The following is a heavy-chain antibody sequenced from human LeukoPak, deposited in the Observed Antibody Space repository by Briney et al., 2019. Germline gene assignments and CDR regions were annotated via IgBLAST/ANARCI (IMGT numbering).Heavy chain of an antibody. CDR3: ARDSYYYDSSGDFDY. V-gene: IGHV3-7*01. Sequence: PGGSLRLSCAASGFTFSSYSMNWVRQAPGKGLEWVANIKQDGSEKYYVDSVKGRFTISRDNAKNSLYLQMNSLRAEDTAVYYCARDSYYYDSSGDFDYWGQGTLVTVSS. D-gene: IGHD3-22*01. CDR1: GFTFSSYS. J-gene: IGHJ4*02. CDR2: IKQDGSEK.